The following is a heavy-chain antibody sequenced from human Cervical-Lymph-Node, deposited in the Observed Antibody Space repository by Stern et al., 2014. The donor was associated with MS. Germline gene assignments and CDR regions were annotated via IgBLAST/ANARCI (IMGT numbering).Heavy chain of an antibody. CDR1: AFTFSSYS. CDR2: ISSDSSYI. V-gene: IGHV3-21*01. Sequence: VQLMQSGGGLVKPGGSLRLSCAASAFTFSSYSMNWVRQAPGQGLEWVASISSDSSYIYHADSVKGRFTISRDNAKNSLYLQMNSLRAEDTAVYYCARRGFGEPFDYWGQGTLITVSS. CDR3: ARRGFGEPFDY. J-gene: IGHJ4*02. D-gene: IGHD3-10*01.